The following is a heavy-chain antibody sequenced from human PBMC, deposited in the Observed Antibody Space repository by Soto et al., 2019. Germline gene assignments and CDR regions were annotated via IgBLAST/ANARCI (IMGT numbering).Heavy chain of an antibody. V-gene: IGHV3-64D*06. D-gene: IGHD2-15*01. CDR3: VKGSRREYWYHYNGVDV. J-gene: IGHJ6*02. CDR2: ISDTGGST. Sequence: PGGSLRLSCSASGFTFNKYAMHWVRQAPGTGLQYVSGISDTGGSTFHADSVKGRFTISRDDSKDTLFLQMSSLRAEDTAVYYCVKGSRREYWYHYNGVDVWGQGTT. CDR1: GFTFNKYA.